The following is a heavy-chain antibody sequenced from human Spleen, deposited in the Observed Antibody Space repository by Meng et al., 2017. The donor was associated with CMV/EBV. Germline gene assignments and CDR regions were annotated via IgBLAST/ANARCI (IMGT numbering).Heavy chain of an antibody. CDR2: ISSYGTTT. V-gene: IGHV3-74*01. D-gene: IGHD7-27*01. CDR3: ARGWGWSFDY. J-gene: IGHJ4*02. CDR1: GFTFSSYC. Sequence: LSCAASGFTFSSYCMRWVRQAPGKGLVWVARISSYGTTTTYADSVKGQFTISRDNVRNTLYLQMNSLRPEDTAVYYCARGWGWSFDYWGQGALVTVSS.